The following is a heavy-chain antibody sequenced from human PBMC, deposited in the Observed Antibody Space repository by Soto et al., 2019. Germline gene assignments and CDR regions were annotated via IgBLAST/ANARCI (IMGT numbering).Heavy chain of an antibody. CDR1: GGSISSYY. V-gene: IGHV4-59*01. D-gene: IGHD5-12*01. CDR3: VRAGGYDYGVDY. CDR2: IYYSGST. Sequence: SETLSLTCTVSGGSISSYYWSWIRQPPGKGLEWIGYIYYSGSTNYNPSLKSRVTISVDTSKNQFSLKLSSVTAADTAVYYCVRAGGYDYGVDYWGEGTLVTDSS. J-gene: IGHJ4*02.